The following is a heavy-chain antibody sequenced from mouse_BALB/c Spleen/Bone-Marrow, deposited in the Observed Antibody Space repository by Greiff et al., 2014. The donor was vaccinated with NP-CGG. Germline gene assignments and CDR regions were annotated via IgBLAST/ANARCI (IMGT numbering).Heavy chain of an antibody. D-gene: IGHD2-10*02. CDR2: ISSGGST. CDR3: AKRGAYGNFWFAY. Sequence: EVKVEESGGGLVKPGGSLKLSCAASGFTFSSYAMSWVRQTPEKRLEWVASISSGGSTYYPDSVKGRFTISRDNARNILYLQMSSLRSEDAAMYYCAKRGAYGNFWFAYWGQGTPVTVSA. V-gene: IGHV5-6-5*01. J-gene: IGHJ3*01. CDR1: GFTFSSYA.